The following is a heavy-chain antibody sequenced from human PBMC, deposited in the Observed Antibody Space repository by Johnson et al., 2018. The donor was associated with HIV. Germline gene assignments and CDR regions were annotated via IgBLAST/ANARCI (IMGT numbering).Heavy chain of an antibody. D-gene: IGHD3-16*01. V-gene: IGHV3-13*01. CDR1: GFTFSSYD. CDR2: IGTAGDT. J-gene: IGHJ3*02. Sequence: VQLVESGGRVVQPGRSLRLSCAASGFTFSSYDMHWVRQATGKGLEWVSAIGTAGDTYYPGSVKGRFTISRANAKNSLSLQINSLRADDTAVYYCARGGSDAFDIWGQGTMVTVSS. CDR3: ARGGSDAFDI.